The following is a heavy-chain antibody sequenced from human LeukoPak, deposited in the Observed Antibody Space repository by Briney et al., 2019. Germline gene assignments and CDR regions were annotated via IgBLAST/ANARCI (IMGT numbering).Heavy chain of an antibody. CDR2: IIPIFGTA. CDR3: ARTVAAADNYYYYYMDV. CDR1: GGTFSSYA. J-gene: IGHJ6*03. Sequence: SVKVSCKASGGTFSSYAISWVRQAPGQGLEWMGGIIPIFGTANYAQKFQGRVTITTDESTSTAYMELSSLRSEDTAVYYCARTVAAADNYYYYYMDVWGKGTTVTLSS. D-gene: IGHD6-13*01. V-gene: IGHV1-69*05.